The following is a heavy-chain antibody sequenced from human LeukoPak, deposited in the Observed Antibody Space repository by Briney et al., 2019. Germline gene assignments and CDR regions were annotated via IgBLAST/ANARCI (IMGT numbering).Heavy chain of an antibody. V-gene: IGHV3-23*01. CDR2: ISGSGGST. J-gene: IGHJ5*02. CDR1: GFTFSSYG. D-gene: IGHD6-19*01. CDR3: AKDREQWLGQIYNWFDP. Sequence: PGGSLRLSCAASGFTFSSYGMSWVRQAPGKGLEWVSAISGSGGSTYYADSVKGRFTISRDNSKNTLYLLLNSLRAEDTAVYYCAKDREQWLGQIYNWFDPWGQGALVTVSS.